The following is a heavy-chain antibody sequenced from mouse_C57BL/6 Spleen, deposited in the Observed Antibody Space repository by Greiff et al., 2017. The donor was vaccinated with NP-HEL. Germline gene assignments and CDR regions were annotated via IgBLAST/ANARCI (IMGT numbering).Heavy chain of an antibody. Sequence: VQLVESGAELVRPGASVTLSCKASGYTFTDYEMHWVKQTTVHGLEWIGAIDPETGGTAYNQKFKGKAILTADKSSSTAYMERRSLTSEDSAVYYCTRGDDYDDAMDYWGQGTSVTVSS. CDR3: TRGDDYDDAMDY. V-gene: IGHV1-15*01. CDR1: GYTFTDYE. J-gene: IGHJ4*01. D-gene: IGHD2-4*01. CDR2: IDPETGGT.